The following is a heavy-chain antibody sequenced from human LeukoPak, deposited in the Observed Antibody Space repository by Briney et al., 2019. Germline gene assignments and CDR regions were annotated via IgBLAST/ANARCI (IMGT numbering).Heavy chain of an antibody. CDR3: ASHSWGYYYDSSGYSYFDY. CDR1: GGTFSSYA. J-gene: IGHJ4*02. Sequence: GASVKVSCKASGGTFSSYAISWVRQAPGQGLEWMGRIIPIFGTANYAQKFQGRVTITADESTSTAYMELSSLRSEDTAVYYCASHSWGYYYDSSGYSYFDYWGQGTLVTVSS. V-gene: IGHV1-69*13. D-gene: IGHD3-22*01. CDR2: IIPIFGTA.